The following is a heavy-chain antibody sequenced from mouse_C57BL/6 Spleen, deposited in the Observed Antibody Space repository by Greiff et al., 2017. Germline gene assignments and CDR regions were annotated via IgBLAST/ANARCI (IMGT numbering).Heavy chain of an antibody. CDR2: ISGGGGNT. J-gene: IGHJ2*01. Sequence: EVQVVESGGGLVKPGGSLKLSCAASGFTFSSYTMSWVRQTPEKRLEWVATISGGGGNTYYPDSVKGRFTISRDNAKNTLYLQMSSLRSEDTALYYCARQELGGFDYWGQGTTLTVSS. CDR3: ARQELGGFDY. D-gene: IGHD4-1*01. CDR1: GFTFSSYT. V-gene: IGHV5-9*01.